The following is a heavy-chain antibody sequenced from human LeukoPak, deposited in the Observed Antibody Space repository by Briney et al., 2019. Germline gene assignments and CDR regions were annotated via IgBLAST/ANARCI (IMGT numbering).Heavy chain of an antibody. J-gene: IGHJ4*02. CDR3: ARGIDSSGYYAGKYYFDY. CDR2: IYYSGST. D-gene: IGHD3-22*01. V-gene: IGHV4-59*01. Sequence: SETLSLTCTVSGGSISSYYWSWIRQPPGKGLEWIGYIYYSGSTNYNPSLKSRVTISVDTSKNQFSLKLSSVTAADTAVYYCARGIDSSGYYAGKYYFDYWGQGTLVTVSS. CDR1: GGSISSYY.